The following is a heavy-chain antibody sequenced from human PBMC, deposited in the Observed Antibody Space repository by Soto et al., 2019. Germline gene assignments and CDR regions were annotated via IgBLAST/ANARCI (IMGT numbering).Heavy chain of an antibody. J-gene: IGHJ4*01. D-gene: IGHD3-3*02. CDR3: TTDYCITIVIVRFEY. V-gene: IGHV3-15*01. CDR1: GGTVSNAW. CDR2: IKSKTDGGTT. Sequence: LSCEGCGGTVSNAWRTSVRQTPGKGLEWVGRIKSKTDGGTTDFAAPVKGRFAISRDDSKNMVYLQMNSLKTEDTAVYFCTTDYCITIVIVRFEYRGHGTLVPVFS.